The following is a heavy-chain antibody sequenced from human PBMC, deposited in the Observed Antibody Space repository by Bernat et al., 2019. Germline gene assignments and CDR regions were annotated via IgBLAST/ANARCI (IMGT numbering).Heavy chain of an antibody. CDR1: GFTFSDYA. CDR3: AKKSARDCSGGSCDGLNN. Sequence: EVQLLESGGGLEQPGGSLKLSCAASGFTFSDYAMSWVRQAPGKGLEWVSGIIGSGTRTYFGDSVKGRFTISRDNSKNTLYLQMNSLRAEDTAVYYCAKKSARDCSGGSCDGLNNWGQGTLVTVSS. J-gene: IGHJ4*02. D-gene: IGHD2-15*01. CDR2: IIGSGTRT. V-gene: IGHV3-23*01.